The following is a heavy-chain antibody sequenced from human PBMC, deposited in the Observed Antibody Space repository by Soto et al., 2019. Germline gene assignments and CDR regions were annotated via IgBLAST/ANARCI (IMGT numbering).Heavy chain of an antibody. D-gene: IGHD6-13*01. J-gene: IGHJ5*02. CDR3: ARRIAAACDP. V-gene: IGHV4-39*01. CDR1: GGSISSSSYY. Sequence: PSETLSLTCTVSGGSISSSSYYWGWIRQPPGKGLEWIGSIYYSGSTYYNPSLKSRVTISVDTSKNQFSLKLSSVTAADTAVYYCARRIAAACDPWGQGTLVTVSS. CDR2: IYYSGST.